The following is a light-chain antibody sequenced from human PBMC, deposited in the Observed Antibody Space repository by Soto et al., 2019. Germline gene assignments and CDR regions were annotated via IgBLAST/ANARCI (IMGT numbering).Light chain of an antibody. CDR2: ATF. CDR1: QTVSGY. Sequence: DGQMTQSPASLSASVGDRVTITCRTSQTVSGYLNWWQQKPGKAPNLLIFATFKLQSGVPSRFSGSGSGADFTLTIANLQPEDFATYYCQQSYSTPITFGPGTRLEIK. V-gene: IGKV1-39*01. J-gene: IGKJ5*01. CDR3: QQSYSTPIT.